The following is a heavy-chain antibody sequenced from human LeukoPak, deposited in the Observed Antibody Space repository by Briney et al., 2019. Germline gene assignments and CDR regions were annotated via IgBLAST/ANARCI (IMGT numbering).Heavy chain of an antibody. D-gene: IGHD1-1*01. Sequence: SETLSLTCTVSGGSISSYYWSWIRQPPGKGLEWIGYIYYSGSTNYNTSLKSQVTISVDTSKNQFSLKLSSVTAADTAVYYCARGDGTTAPSSFDYWGQGTLVTVSS. CDR1: GGSISSYY. CDR2: IYYSGST. J-gene: IGHJ4*02. V-gene: IGHV4-59*01. CDR3: ARGDGTTAPSSFDY.